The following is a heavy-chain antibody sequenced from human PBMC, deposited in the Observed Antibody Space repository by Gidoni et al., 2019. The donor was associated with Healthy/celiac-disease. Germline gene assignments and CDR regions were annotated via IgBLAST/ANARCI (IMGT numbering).Heavy chain of an antibody. V-gene: IGHV2-5*01. D-gene: IGHD6-13*01. Sequence: QITLKESGPTLVKPTQTLTLTCTFSRFSLSTSGVGVGWIRQPPGKALEGLALIYWNDDKRYSPSLKSRLTITKDSSKTQVVLPMTNMAPVDTATYYCALRYSSSWYNWFDPWGQGTLVPVSS. CDR2: IYWNDDK. CDR3: ALRYSSSWYNWFDP. J-gene: IGHJ5*02. CDR1: RFSLSTSGVG.